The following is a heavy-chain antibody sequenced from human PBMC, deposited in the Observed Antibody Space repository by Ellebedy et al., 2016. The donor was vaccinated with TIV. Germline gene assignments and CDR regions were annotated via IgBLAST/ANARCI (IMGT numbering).Heavy chain of an antibody. CDR1: GFTVSGNY. V-gene: IGHV3-66*01. CDR2: IYGGDST. CDR3: AREKSGHKWNDGFDS. J-gene: IGHJ4*02. Sequence: GESLKISCAASGFTVSGNYMSWVRQAPGKGLEWVSVIYGGDSTYYVDPVKGRFTISRHSSKNTLYLQMNSLRAEDTAVYYCAREKSGHKWNDGFDSWGQGTLVTVSS. D-gene: IGHD1-1*01.